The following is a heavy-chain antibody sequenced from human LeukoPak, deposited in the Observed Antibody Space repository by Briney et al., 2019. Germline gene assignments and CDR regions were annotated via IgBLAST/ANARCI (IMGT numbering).Heavy chain of an antibody. Sequence: QPGGSLRLSCAASGFIFSSYAMTWVRQPPGKGLEWVSIIYSGGNTYYADSVKGRFTASRDNSKNTLYLQMNSLRAEDTAVYYCAKSGYWGQGSLVTVSS. D-gene: IGHD3-10*01. CDR1: GFIFSSYA. CDR2: IIYSGGNT. CDR3: AKSGY. J-gene: IGHJ4*02. V-gene: IGHV3-23*03.